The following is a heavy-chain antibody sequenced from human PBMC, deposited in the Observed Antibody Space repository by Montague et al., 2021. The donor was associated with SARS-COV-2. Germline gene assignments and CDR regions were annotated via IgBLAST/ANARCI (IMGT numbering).Heavy chain of an antibody. D-gene: IGHD3-22*01. CDR1: GFTFSTFW. CDR2: IKQDGSEK. Sequence: SLSLSCSASGFTFSTFWMTWVRQVPGKGLEWVANIKQDGSEKYYVDSVKGRFTISRDNAKNSLYLQLDSLRAEDTAVYYCARGYDSSGYQYWSQGTLVTVSS. V-gene: IGHV3-7*05. CDR3: ARGYDSSGYQY. J-gene: IGHJ4*02.